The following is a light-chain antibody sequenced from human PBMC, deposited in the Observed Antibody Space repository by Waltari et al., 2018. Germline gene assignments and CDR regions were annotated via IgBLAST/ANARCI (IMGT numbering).Light chain of an antibody. CDR1: QGISSW. CDR2: AAS. CDR3: LQTNSLPFT. Sequence: DIQMTQSPSSVSASVGARVTITCRASQGISSWLAWYQQKPGKAPNLLLSAASSLQRGVPSRFSGSGSGTDFTLTISSLQPEDFATYYCLQTNSLPFTFGGGTNVEIK. J-gene: IGKJ4*01. V-gene: IGKV1D-12*01.